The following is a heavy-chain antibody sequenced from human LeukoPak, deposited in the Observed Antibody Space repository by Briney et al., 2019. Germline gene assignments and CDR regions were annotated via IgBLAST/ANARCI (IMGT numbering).Heavy chain of an antibody. Sequence: PSETLSLTCAVYGGSFSGYYWSWIRQSPGKGLEWIGEINHSGSTNYNPSLKSRVTISVDTSKNQFSLKLNSATAADTAVYYCARRRQYDSSLFWNFDLWGRGTLVTVSS. D-gene: IGHD6-6*01. CDR1: GGSFSGYY. J-gene: IGHJ2*01. V-gene: IGHV4-34*01. CDR3: ARRRQYDSSLFWNFDL. CDR2: INHSGST.